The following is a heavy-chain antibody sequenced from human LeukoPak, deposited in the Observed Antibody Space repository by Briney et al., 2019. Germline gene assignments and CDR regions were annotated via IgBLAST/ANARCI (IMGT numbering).Heavy chain of an antibody. CDR3: ARDRGPGLVVAARRFLVDAFDI. V-gene: IGHV4-59*01. J-gene: IGHJ3*02. Sequence: SETLSLTCTVSGVSTSSYYWSWIRQPPGKGLEWIGYIYYSGSTNYNPSLKSRVTISVDTSKNQFSLKLSSVTAADTAVYYCARDRGPGLVVAARRFLVDAFDIWGQGTMVTVSS. CDR1: GVSTSSYY. CDR2: IYYSGST. D-gene: IGHD2-15*01.